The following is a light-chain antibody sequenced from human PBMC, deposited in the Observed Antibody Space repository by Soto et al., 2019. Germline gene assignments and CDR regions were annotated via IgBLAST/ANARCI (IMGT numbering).Light chain of an antibody. CDR3: QQYDNLPLT. CDR1: QDISNY. J-gene: IGKJ4*01. CDR2: DAS. V-gene: IGKV1-33*01. Sequence: DIQMTQSPSSLSASVGDRVTITCQASQDISNYLNWYQQKPGKAPKLLIYDASNLETGVTSRVSGSGSGTEFTFTISSLQPEDIATYYCQQYDNLPLTFGGGTKVEIK.